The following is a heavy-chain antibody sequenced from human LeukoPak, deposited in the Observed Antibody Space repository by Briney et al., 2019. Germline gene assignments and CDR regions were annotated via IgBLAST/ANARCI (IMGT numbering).Heavy chain of an antibody. Sequence: ASVKVSCKASGYTFTSYGISWVRQAPGQGLEWMGWISAYNGNTNYAQKLQGRVTMTTDTSTSTAYMELRSLRSDDTAVYYCARDWVSHPYDFYGMDVWGQGTTVTVSS. CDR3: ARDWVSHPYDFYGMDV. D-gene: IGHD3-3*01. CDR2: ISAYNGNT. CDR1: GYTFTSYG. J-gene: IGHJ6*02. V-gene: IGHV1-18*01.